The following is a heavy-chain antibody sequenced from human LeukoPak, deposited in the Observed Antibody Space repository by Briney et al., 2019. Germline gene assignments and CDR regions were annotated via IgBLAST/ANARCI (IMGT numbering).Heavy chain of an antibody. V-gene: IGHV3-30*18. J-gene: IGHJ4*02. CDR1: GFTFRSYW. CDR3: AKDWYYYGSGSSYFDY. D-gene: IGHD3-10*01. Sequence: GGSLRLSCAASGFTFRSYWMHWVRRGPGKGLEWVAVILYDGSNKYYADSVKGRFTISRDNSKNTLYLQMNSLRAEDTAVYYCAKDWYYYGSGSSYFDYWGQGTLVTVSS. CDR2: ILYDGSNK.